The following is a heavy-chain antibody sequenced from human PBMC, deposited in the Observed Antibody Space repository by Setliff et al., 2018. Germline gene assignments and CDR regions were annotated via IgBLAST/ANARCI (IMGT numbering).Heavy chain of an antibody. CDR2: LYPNGNT. CDR3: AREDWNGNAFDI. V-gene: IGHV4-4*07. Sequence: SETLSLTCTVSGGSTNNYHWTWIRQPAGKGLERIGRLYPNGNTNYNPSLKRRVNMSADSSKNNLSLRLKYVTAADTAVYYCAREDWNGNAFDIWGPGTMVTV. D-gene: IGHD1-1*01. CDR1: GGSTNNYH. J-gene: IGHJ3*02.